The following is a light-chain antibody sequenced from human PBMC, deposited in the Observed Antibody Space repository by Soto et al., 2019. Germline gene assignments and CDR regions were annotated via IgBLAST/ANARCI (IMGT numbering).Light chain of an antibody. CDR3: QHYSSDRAT. CDR1: HSINKW. V-gene: IGKV1-5*03. CDR2: EVS. J-gene: IGKJ1*01. Sequence: DILLTQSPSTLSASVGDRVTLSCRASHSINKWLAWYQHKPGKAPNLLIYEVSTLRSGVPSRFSGSGSGTEFTLTISSLRPDDFATYYCQHYSSDRATFGQGTKVDIK.